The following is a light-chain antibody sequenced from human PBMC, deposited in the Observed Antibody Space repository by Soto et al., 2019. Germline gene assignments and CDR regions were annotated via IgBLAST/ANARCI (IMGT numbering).Light chain of an antibody. CDR1: SSDVGDYNY. V-gene: IGLV2-8*01. CDR3: SSYAGSNNWV. J-gene: IGLJ3*02. Sequence: QSALTQPPSASGSPGQSVTISCTGTSSDVGDYNYVSWYQQHPGKAPKLMIYEVSKRPSGVPDRFSGSKSGNTASLTVSGLQAEYEDDYYCSSYAGSNNWVFGGRTKLTVL. CDR2: EVS.